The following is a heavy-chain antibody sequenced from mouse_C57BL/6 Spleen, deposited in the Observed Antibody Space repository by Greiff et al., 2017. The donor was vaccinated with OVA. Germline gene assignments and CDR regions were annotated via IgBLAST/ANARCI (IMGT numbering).Heavy chain of an antibody. CDR2: IYPGDGDT. CDR1: GYAFSSYW. V-gene: IGHV1-80*01. J-gene: IGHJ2*01. Sequence: QVQLQQSGAELVKPGASVKISCKASGYAFSSYWMNWVKQRPGKGLEWIGQIYPGDGDTNYNGKFKGKATLTAAKSSSTAYMQLSSLTSEDSAVYFCARPYYYGSSYLDYWGQGTTRTVSS. CDR3: ARPYYYGSSYLDY. D-gene: IGHD1-1*01.